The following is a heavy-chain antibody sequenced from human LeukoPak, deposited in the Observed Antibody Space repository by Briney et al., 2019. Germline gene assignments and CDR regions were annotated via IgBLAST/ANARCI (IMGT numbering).Heavy chain of an antibody. Sequence: PGGSLRLSCAASAFTFSSFAMTWVRQAPGKGLEWVSAISGGGDRTYYADSVKGRFTISRDNSKNTLYLQMNSLRGEDTAVYFCAKGGRGQYYGIDVWGQGTTVSVSS. CDR1: AFTFSSFA. V-gene: IGHV3-23*01. CDR2: ISGGGDRT. D-gene: IGHD4-11*01. CDR3: AKGGRGQYYGIDV. J-gene: IGHJ6*02.